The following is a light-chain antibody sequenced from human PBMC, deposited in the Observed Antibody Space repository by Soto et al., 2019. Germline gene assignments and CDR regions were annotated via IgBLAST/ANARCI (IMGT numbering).Light chain of an antibody. CDR2: TAS. Sequence: DIQMTQSPSSLSASVGDRVTITCRASQGISNYLVWYQQKQGKGPKLLIYTASTLQSGVPSRFSGSGSGTDFTLTISSLQPEDVATYYCQTYTGAPWTFGQGTKVEIK. V-gene: IGKV1-27*01. CDR1: QGISNY. J-gene: IGKJ1*01. CDR3: QTYTGAPWT.